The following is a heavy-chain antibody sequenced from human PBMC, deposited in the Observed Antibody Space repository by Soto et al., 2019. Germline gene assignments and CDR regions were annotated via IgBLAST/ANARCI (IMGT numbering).Heavy chain of an antibody. Sequence: GGSLRLSCAASGFTFSSYSMNWVRQAPGKGLEWVSYISSSSSTIYYADSVKGRFTISRDNAKNSLYLQMNSLRDEDTAVYYCARDGGYYDSSGYTDYYYYYGMDVWGQGTTVTVSS. D-gene: IGHD3-22*01. J-gene: IGHJ6*02. CDR2: ISSSSSTI. V-gene: IGHV3-48*02. CDR1: GFTFSSYS. CDR3: ARDGGYYDSSGYTDYYYYYGMDV.